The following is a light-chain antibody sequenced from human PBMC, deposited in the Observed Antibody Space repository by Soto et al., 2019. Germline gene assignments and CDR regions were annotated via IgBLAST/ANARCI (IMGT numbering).Light chain of an antibody. V-gene: IGKV3-15*01. CDR2: GAS. CDR3: QRDYNLPPT. J-gene: IGKJ1*01. Sequence: EIVMTQSAATLSVSPGERATLSCRASQSVSSNLAWYQQKPGQAPRLLIYGASTRAAGIPARFSGSGSETDFTLTISSLQTEDFAVYYCQRDYNLPPTFGQGTKVDIK. CDR1: QSVSSN.